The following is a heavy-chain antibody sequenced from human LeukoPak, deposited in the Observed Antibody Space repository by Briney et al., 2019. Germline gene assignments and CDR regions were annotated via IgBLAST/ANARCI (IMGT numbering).Heavy chain of an antibody. J-gene: IGHJ2*01. CDR3: ARVLEGSSGQHWYFDL. CDR1: GFTFSSYW. CDR2: INHSGST. V-gene: IGHV4-34*01. D-gene: IGHD6-19*01. Sequence: GSLRLSCAASGFTFSSYWMSWIRQPPGKGLEWIGEINHSGSTNYNPSLKSRVTISVDTSKNQFSLKLSSVTAADTAVYYCARVLEGSSGQHWYFDLWGRGTLVTVSS.